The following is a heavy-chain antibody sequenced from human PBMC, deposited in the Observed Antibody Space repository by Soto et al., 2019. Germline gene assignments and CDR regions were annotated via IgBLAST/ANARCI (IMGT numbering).Heavy chain of an antibody. V-gene: IGHV1-18*01. CDR3: ARVGTGPEAGWGP. Sequence: QVQLLQSGGEVKRPGASLKVYCKTFGYTFSNYGITWVRQAPGTPLEWLGWITLDSDGTNYAQKFQGRVSMTPDTSTTPANRELRSLRTEATAAYDGARVGTGPEAGWGPGGQGTLVTASA. CDR2: ITLDSDGT. D-gene: IGHD1-1*01. J-gene: IGHJ5*02. CDR1: GYTFSNYG.